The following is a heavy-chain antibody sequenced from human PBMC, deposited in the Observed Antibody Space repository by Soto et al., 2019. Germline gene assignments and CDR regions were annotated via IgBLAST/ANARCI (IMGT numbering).Heavy chain of an antibody. Sequence: VGSLRLSCAASGFSFSRYGIHWVRQAPGKGLEWVAVISYDESTTFYADSVKGRFTISRDNSKNTLFLQMNSLRPEDTAVYYCSKAMIGSYDSDAFDVWGQGTMVTVSS. J-gene: IGHJ3*01. CDR2: ISYDESTT. D-gene: IGHD3-22*01. V-gene: IGHV3-30*18. CDR1: GFSFSRYG. CDR3: SKAMIGSYDSDAFDV.